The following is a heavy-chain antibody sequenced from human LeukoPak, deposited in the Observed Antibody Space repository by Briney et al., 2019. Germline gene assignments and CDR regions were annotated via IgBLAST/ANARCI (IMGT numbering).Heavy chain of an antibody. CDR3: ARDWGTGYDLGIGY. Sequence: ASVKVSCKASRYTFTSYGISWVRQAPGQGLEWTGWISGYNGNTMYAQKLQGRVTLTTDASTSTAYMELRSLRSDDTAVYYCARDWGTGYDLGIGYWGQGTLVTVSS. CDR1: RYTFTSYG. D-gene: IGHD5-12*01. V-gene: IGHV1-18*01. CDR2: ISGYNGNT. J-gene: IGHJ4*02.